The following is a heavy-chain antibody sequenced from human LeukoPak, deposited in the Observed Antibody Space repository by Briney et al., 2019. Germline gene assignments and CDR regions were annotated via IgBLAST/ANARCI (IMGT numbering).Heavy chain of an antibody. CDR1: GGSISSSPYY. CDR2: IYYSGTT. CDR3: ARNVRWLGYYYYYYYMDV. J-gene: IGHJ6*03. V-gene: IGHV4-39*07. D-gene: IGHD6-19*01. Sequence: SETLSLTCTVSGGSISSSPYYWGWIRQPPGKGLEWIGSIYYSGTTHYNPSLESRVTISVDTSKNQFSLKLSSVTAADTAVYYCARNVRWLGYYYYYYYMDVWGKGTTVTVSS.